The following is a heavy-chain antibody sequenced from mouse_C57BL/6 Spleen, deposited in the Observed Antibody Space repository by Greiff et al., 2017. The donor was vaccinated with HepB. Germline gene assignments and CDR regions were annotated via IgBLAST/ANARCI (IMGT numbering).Heavy chain of an antibody. CDR3: ARSGAGGYCDFDY. CDR2: IDPSDSYT. CDR1: GYTFTSYW. J-gene: IGHJ2*01. V-gene: IGHV1-69*01. D-gene: IGHD2-3*01. Sequence: QVQLQQPGAELVMPGASVKLSCKASGYTFTSYWMHWVKQRPGQGLEWIGEIDPSDSYTNYNQKFKGKSTLTVDESSSTAYVQLSSLTSEDSAVYYCARSGAGGYCDFDYWGQGTTLTVSS.